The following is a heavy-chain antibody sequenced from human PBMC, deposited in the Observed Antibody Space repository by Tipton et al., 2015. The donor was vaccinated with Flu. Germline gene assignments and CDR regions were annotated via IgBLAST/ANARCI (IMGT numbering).Heavy chain of an antibody. CDR1: GFSVRNNW. D-gene: IGHD3-10*01. CDR3: SRDFGGPNDQ. V-gene: IGHV3-74*01. Sequence: SLRLFCAASGFSVRNNWMHWVRQAPGKGLVWVSRMNEDGRRTDYADSVRGRFTIFKDNAKNTLYLQMTSLRVDDTAVYYCSRDFGGPNDQWGQGTLVTVSS. J-gene: IGHJ4*02. CDR2: MNEDGRRT.